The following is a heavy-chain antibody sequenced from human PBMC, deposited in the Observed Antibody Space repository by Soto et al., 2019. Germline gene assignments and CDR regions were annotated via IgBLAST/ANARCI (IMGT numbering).Heavy chain of an antibody. D-gene: IGHD3-16*01. J-gene: IGHJ5*02. CDR1: GYTFTKFH. CDR3: ARYVSGHDNYESTGSSFDH. V-gene: IGHV1-46*01. Sequence: QVQLIQFGAEVKKPGASVKVSCRASGYTFTKFHIHWVRQAPGQGLEWMGMIDPSGGVTRDAQRFRGRITKTSDTSTSSVYMELRGLTAEDTSVYDCARYVSGHDNYESTGSSFDHWGPGTLVTVSS. CDR2: IDPSGGVT.